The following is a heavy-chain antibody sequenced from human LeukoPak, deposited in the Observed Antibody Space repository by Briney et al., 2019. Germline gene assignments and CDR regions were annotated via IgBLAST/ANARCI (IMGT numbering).Heavy chain of an antibody. CDR2: ISSSSSYI. V-gene: IGHV3-21*01. CDR3: ARGSASTIFGVASWASDY. J-gene: IGHJ4*02. D-gene: IGHD3-3*01. CDR1: GFTFSSYS. Sequence: GGSLRLSCAASGFTFSSYSMNWVRQAPGKGLEWVSSISSSSSYIYYADSVKGRFTISRDNAKNSLYLQMNSLRAEDTAVYYCARGSASTIFGVASWASDYWGQGTLVTVSS.